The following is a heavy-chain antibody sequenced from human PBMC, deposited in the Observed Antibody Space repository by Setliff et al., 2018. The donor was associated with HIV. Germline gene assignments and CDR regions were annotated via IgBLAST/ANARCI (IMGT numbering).Heavy chain of an antibody. CDR3: VGSPAEAASAAWDEAFDI. Sequence: SLRLSCAASGFRFSDYYMNWIRQAPGKGPEWLSYISSSSDSPTKYADSVQGRFTISRDNAKNSLYLQMNSLRVEDTAVYYCVGSPAEAASAAWDEAFDIWGQGTLVTVSS. CDR1: GFRFSDYY. V-gene: IGHV3-11*06. D-gene: IGHD1-26*01. CDR2: ISSSSDSPT. J-gene: IGHJ3*02.